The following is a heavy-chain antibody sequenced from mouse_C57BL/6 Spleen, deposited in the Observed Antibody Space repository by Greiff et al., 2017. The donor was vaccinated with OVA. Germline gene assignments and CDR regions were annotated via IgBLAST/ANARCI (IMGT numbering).Heavy chain of an antibody. CDR1: GYTFTDYE. J-gene: IGHJ3*01. Sequence: VQLQQSGAELVRPGASVTLSCKASGYTFTDYEMHWVKQTPVHGLEWIGAIDPETGGTAYNHKFKGKAIRTADTTSSTAYMELRSLTSEDSADYYSTRFSSGYVGFAYWGQGTLVTVSA. CDR2: IDPETGGT. D-gene: IGHD3-2*02. V-gene: IGHV1-15*01. CDR3: TRFSSGYVGFAY.